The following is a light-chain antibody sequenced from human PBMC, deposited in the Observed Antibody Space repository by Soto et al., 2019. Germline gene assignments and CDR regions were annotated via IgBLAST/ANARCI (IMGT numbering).Light chain of an antibody. CDR2: DTD. CDR1: TGPVTNGHF. V-gene: IGLV7-46*01. Sequence: QAVVTHEPSLTVSPGGTVTLTCGSSTGPVTNGHFPYWFQQKPGQAPRPLIYDTDNKHSWTPARFSASLLGDKAALTLAVALPEYEADYYCLLSYTGRLYVFGPGTKLTVL. CDR3: LLSYTGRLYV. J-gene: IGLJ1*01.